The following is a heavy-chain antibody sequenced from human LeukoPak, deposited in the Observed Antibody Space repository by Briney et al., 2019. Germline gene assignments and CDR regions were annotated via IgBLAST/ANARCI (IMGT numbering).Heavy chain of an antibody. D-gene: IGHD4-17*01. CDR2: IYYSGST. CDR3: ARDQVYGDYYYYGMDV. CDR1: GGSISSGGYY. V-gene: IGHV4-31*03. Sequence: NSSQTLSLTCTVSGGSISSGGYYWSWIRQHPGKGLEWIGYIYYSGSTYYNPSLKSRVTISVDTSKNQFSLKLSSVTAADTAVYYCARDQVYGDYYYYGMDVWGQGTTVTVSS. J-gene: IGHJ6*02.